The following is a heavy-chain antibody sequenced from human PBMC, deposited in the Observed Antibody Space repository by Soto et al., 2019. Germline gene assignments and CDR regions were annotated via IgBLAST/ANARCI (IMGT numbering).Heavy chain of an antibody. CDR3: ARALIAAAPKYGMDV. CDR1: GFTLSSYS. D-gene: IGHD6-13*01. CDR2: ISSSSSYI. V-gene: IGHV3-21*01. J-gene: IGHJ6*02. Sequence: GGSLRLSCAASGFTLSSYSMNWVRQAPGKGLEWVSSISSSSSYIYYADSAKGRFTISRDNAKNSLYLQMNSLRAEDTAVYYCARALIAAAPKYGMDVWGQGTTGTVSS.